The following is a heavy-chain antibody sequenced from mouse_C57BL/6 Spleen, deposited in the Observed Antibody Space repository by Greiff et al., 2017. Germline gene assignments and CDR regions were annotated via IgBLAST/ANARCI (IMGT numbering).Heavy chain of an antibody. J-gene: IGHJ2*01. D-gene: IGHD5-1*01. CDR3: ARGSTPYYFDY. CDR2: IDPSDSYT. CDR1: GYTFTSYW. V-gene: IGHV1-69*01. Sequence: VQLQQPGAELVMPGASVKLSCKASGYTFTSYWMHWVKQRPGQGLEWIGEIDPSDSYTNYTPKFKGKSTLTVDKSSSTAYMQLSSLTSEDSAVYYCARGSTPYYFDYWGQGTTLTVSA.